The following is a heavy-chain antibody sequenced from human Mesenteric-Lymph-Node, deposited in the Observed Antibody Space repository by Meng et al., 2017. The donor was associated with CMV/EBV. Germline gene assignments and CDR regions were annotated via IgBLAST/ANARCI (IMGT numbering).Heavy chain of an antibody. CDR3: ASARGGVYGDYDN. V-gene: IGHV3-48*03. D-gene: IGHD4-17*01. CDR2: ISSSSNTI. J-gene: IGHJ4*02. Sequence: GESLKISCAASGFTFSNYEMNWVRQAPGKGLEWVSYISSSSNTIYYADSVKGRFTISRDNAKNSLYLQMNSLRADDTAVYYCASARGGVYGDYDNWGQGTLVTVSS. CDR1: GFTFSNYE.